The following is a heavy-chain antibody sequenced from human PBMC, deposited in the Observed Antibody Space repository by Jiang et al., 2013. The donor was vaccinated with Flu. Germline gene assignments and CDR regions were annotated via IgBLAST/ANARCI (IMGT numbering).Heavy chain of an antibody. V-gene: IGHV5-51*01. Sequence: GAEVKKPGESLKISCKDSGYSFTNYWIGWVRQMPGKGLEWMGIIYAGDSNTKYSPSFQGQVIMSVDKSINTAYLQWSSLEASDTATYYCTRAVDGDFWFDPWGQGTLVTVSS. CDR2: IYAGDSNT. CDR3: TRAVDGDFWFDP. D-gene: IGHD4-17*01. CDR1: GYSFTNYW. J-gene: IGHJ5*02.